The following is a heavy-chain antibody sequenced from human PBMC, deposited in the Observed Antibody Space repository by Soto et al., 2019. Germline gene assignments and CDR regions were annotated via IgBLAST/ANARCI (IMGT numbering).Heavy chain of an antibody. J-gene: IGHJ4*02. D-gene: IGHD3-22*01. V-gene: IGHV4-30-4*01. CDR2: IYYSGST. Sequence: SETLSLTCTVSGGSISSGDYYWSWIRQPPGKGLEWIGYIYYSGSTYYNPSLKSRVTISVDTSKNQFSLKLSSVTAADTAVYYCARLTEYYYDSSGYYYVDYWGQGTLVTVSS. CDR1: GGSISSGDYY. CDR3: ARLTEYYYDSSGYYYVDY.